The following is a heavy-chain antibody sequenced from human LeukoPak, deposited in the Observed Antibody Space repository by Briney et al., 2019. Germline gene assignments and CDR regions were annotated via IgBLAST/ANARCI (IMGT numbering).Heavy chain of an antibody. CDR1: GGFIRSSSYY. CDR2: IYYSGST. V-gene: IGHV4-39*01. D-gene: IGHD4-17*01. Sequence: SETLSLTCTVSGGFIRSSSYYWGWIRQPPGKGLEGIGSIYYSGSTYYNPPLKSRVTISVDTSKNQSSLKLSSVTAADTAVYYCARTYGDYPSNIQHWGQGSLVTVFS. CDR3: ARTYGDYPSNIQH. J-gene: IGHJ1*01.